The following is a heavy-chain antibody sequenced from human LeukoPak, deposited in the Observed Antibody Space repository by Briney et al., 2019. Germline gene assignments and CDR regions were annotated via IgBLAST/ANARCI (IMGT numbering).Heavy chain of an antibody. Sequence: SSETLSLTCTVSGGSISSYYWSWIRQPPGKGLEWIGYIYYSGSTNYNPSLKSRVTISVDTSKNQFSLKLSSVTAADTAVYYCARYFSRRVFDYWGQGTLVTVSS. CDR2: IYYSGST. V-gene: IGHV4-59*08. D-gene: IGHD3-3*01. J-gene: IGHJ4*02. CDR3: ARYFSRRVFDY. CDR1: GGSISSYY.